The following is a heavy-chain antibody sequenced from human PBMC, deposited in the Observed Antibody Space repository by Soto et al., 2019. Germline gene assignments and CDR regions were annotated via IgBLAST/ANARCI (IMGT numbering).Heavy chain of an antibody. J-gene: IGHJ3*02. Sequence: QITLKESGPTLVKPTQTLTLTCTFSGFSLSTSGVGVDWIRQPPGKALEWLALIYWDDEKRYSPSLKSRLTLTQATPKNPVVFTQSNTDPVYTATYYCAHRHTLIAGDAFYIWGQGTMVTVSS. CDR3: AHRHTLIAGDAFYI. V-gene: IGHV2-5*02. CDR2: IYWDDEK. CDR1: GFSLSTSGVG. D-gene: IGHD6-13*01.